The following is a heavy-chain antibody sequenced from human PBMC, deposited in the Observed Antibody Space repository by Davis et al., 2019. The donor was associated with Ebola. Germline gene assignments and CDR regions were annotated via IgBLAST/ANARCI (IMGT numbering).Heavy chain of an antibody. CDR3: ARGLHSSSWYVYYYYGMDV. V-gene: IGHV1-69*04. CDR1: GGTFSSYA. J-gene: IGHJ6*02. D-gene: IGHD6-13*01. Sequence: AASVKVSCKASGGTFSSYAISWVRQAPGQGLEWMGRIIPILGIANYAQKFQGRVTITADKSTSTAYMELSSLRSEDTAVYYCARGLHSSSWYVYYYYGMDVWGQGTTVTVSS. CDR2: IIPILGIA.